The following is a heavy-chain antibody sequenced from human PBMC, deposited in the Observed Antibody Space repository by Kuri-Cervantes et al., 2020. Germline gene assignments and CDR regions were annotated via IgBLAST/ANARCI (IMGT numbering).Heavy chain of an antibody. CDR1: GYTFAGYY. CDR2: ININSGGT. Sequence: ASVKVSCKASGYTFAGYYMHWVRQAPGQGLEWMGWININSGGTYYAQKFQGWVNMTRDTSISTAYMELSRLRYDDTAVYYCARIWSTVGYYYYYMDVWGKGTTVTDS. D-gene: IGHD1-26*01. J-gene: IGHJ6*03. V-gene: IGHV1-2*04. CDR3: ARIWSTVGYYYYYMDV.